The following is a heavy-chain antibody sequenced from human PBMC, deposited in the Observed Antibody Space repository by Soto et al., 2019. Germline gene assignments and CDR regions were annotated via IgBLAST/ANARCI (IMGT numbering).Heavy chain of an antibody. Sequence: SETLSLTCAVSGASISSGWWTWVRQPPGKGLEWIGETLYSGRTNYNSSLNSRVTISVDTSKNQFSLKLSSVTAADTAVYYCARLRVGVHFYDYWGQGTLVTVSS. CDR2: TLYSGRT. D-gene: IGHD1-26*01. CDR1: GASISSGW. CDR3: ARLRVGVHFYDY. V-gene: IGHV4-4*02. J-gene: IGHJ4*02.